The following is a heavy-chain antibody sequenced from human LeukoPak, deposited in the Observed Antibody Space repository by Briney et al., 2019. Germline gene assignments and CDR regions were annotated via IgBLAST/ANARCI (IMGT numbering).Heavy chain of an antibody. Sequence: PSETLSLTCTVSGYSISSGYYWGWIRQPPGKGLEGIGSIYHSGSTYYNPSLKSRVTISVDTSKNQFSLKLSSVTAADTAVYYCARVEKGCSSTSCYNRALYYFDYWGQGTLVTVSS. CDR3: ARVEKGCSSTSCYNRALYYFDY. V-gene: IGHV4-38-2*02. CDR2: IYHSGST. CDR1: GYSISSGYY. J-gene: IGHJ4*02. D-gene: IGHD2-2*02.